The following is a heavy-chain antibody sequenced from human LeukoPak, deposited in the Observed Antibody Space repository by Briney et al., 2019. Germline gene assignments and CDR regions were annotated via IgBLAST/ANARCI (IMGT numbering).Heavy chain of an antibody. Sequence: PSETLSLTCTVSGYSISSGYYWGWIRQAPGKGLEWIGNIYHSGNTYYNPSLKSRVTVSMDTSKNQFSLRLTSVTAADTAVYYCAREVYYYDSSGFYYSGGFGYWGQGTLLTVSS. CDR1: GYSISSGYY. J-gene: IGHJ4*02. D-gene: IGHD3-22*01. V-gene: IGHV4-38-2*02. CDR2: IYHSGNT. CDR3: AREVYYYDSSGFYYSGGFGY.